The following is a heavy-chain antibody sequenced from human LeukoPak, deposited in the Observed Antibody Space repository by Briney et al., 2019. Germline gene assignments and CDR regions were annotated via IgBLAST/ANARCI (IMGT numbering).Heavy chain of an antibody. V-gene: IGHV3-30*18. J-gene: IGHJ4*02. Sequence: GGSLRLSCAASGFTFSNYGMHWVRQAPGKGLEWVALISYDGSNYSYADSVQGRFTISRDNSKSTLYLQMNSLRAEDTAVYYCAKAQGFGIVIIILDYWGQGTLVTVSS. D-gene: IGHD3-3*01. CDR2: ISYDGSNY. CDR1: GFTFSNYG. CDR3: AKAQGFGIVIIILDY.